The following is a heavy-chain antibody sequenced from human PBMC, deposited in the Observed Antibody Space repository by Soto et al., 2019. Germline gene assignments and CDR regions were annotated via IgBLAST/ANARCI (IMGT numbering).Heavy chain of an antibody. D-gene: IGHD1-20*01. CDR3: AKPPDYNWNDY. V-gene: IGHV3-23*01. CDR2: VSGSGGST. CDR1: GLTFSDQD. J-gene: IGHJ4*02. Sequence: GGSLRLSCAASGLTFSDQDMGWIRQAPGKGLEWISAVSGSGGSTYYADSVKGRFTISRDNSKDTLYLQMNNLRAEDTAVYYCAKPPDYNWNDYWGQGTLVTVSS.